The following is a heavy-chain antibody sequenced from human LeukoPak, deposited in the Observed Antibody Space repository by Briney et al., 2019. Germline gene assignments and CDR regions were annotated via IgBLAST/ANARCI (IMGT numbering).Heavy chain of an antibody. CDR3: ARASGYGYGHWYFDL. V-gene: IGHV4-59*01. CDR1: GGSISSYY. J-gene: IGHJ2*01. Sequence: SETLSLTCTVSGGSISSYYWSWIRQPPGRELEWIGYIYYSGRTHYSPSLKSRVTISVDTSKNQFSPKLSSVTAADTAIYYCARASGYGYGHWYFDLWGRGTLATVSS. D-gene: IGHD5-18*01. CDR2: IYYSGRT.